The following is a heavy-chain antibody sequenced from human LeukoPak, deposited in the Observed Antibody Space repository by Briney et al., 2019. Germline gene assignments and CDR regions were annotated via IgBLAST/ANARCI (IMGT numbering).Heavy chain of an antibody. CDR1: SGSVSSDNYY. Sequence: SETLSLTCTVSSGSVSSDNYYWSWIRQPPGRGLEWIGYIYYSGSTYYNPSLKSRVTISVDTSKNQFSLKLSSVTAADMAVYYCATISSGYYGTIDYWGQGTLVTVSS. V-gene: IGHV4-61*01. CDR3: ATISSGYYGTIDY. CDR2: IYYSGST. D-gene: IGHD3-22*01. J-gene: IGHJ4*02.